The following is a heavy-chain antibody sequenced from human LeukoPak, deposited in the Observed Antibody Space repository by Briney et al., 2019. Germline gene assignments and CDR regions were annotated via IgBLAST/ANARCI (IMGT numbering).Heavy chain of an antibody. V-gene: IGHV4-39*01. D-gene: IGHD6-13*01. CDR2: VYDSGST. J-gene: IGHJ4*02. CDR1: GGSISRSGCY. Sequence: SETLSLTCTVSGGSISRSGCYWGWIRQPPGEGLEWIASVYDSGSTYYNPSLKSRVTVHVDTSKNQFSLRLTSVTAADTAQYYCARHGGAAAGLDSCGQGILVTVSS. CDR3: ARHGGAAAGLDS.